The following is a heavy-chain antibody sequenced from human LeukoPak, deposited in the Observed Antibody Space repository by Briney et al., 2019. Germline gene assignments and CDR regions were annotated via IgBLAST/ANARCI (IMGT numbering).Heavy chain of an antibody. D-gene: IGHD3-22*01. CDR1: GYSISSDYY. CDR2: IYHSWST. V-gene: IGHV4-38-2*01. J-gene: IGHJ3*02. CDR3: ARGSSSENNYYDSSGYYSDAFDI. Sequence: SETLSLTCGVAGYSISSDYYWGWIRQPPGKGLEWTGNIYHSWSTYYNPSLESRVTISIDTSKNQFTLKLSSVTAADTAVYYCARGSSSENNYYDSSGYYSDAFDIWGQGTMVTVSS.